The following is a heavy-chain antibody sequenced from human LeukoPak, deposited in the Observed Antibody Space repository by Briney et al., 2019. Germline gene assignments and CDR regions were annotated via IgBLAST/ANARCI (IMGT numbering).Heavy chain of an antibody. J-gene: IGHJ5*02. Sequence: PSETLSLTCTVSNYSISSGYYWGWIRPPPGKGLEWIGSIFHSGTTYYKPSLKSRVTISVDTSKNQFSLKLSSVTAADTAVYYCARKSYCSSISCYGNNWFDPWGQGTLVTVSS. D-gene: IGHD2-2*01. V-gene: IGHV4-38-2*02. CDR3: ARKSYCSSISCYGNNWFDP. CDR2: IFHSGTT. CDR1: NYSISSGYY.